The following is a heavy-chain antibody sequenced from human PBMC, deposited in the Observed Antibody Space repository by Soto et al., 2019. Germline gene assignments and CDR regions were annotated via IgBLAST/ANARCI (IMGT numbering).Heavy chain of an antibody. D-gene: IGHD2-15*01. CDR2: ISYDGSNK. V-gene: IGHV3-30*18. J-gene: IGHJ4*02. CDR1: GFTFSSYG. CDR3: AKSLGGGSAY. Sequence: QVQLVESGGGVVQPGRSLRLSCAASGFTFSSYGMHWVRQAPGKGLEWVAVISYDGSNKYYADSVKGRFTISRDNSKNTLYLQMKSLRAEDTAVYYCAKSLGGGSAYWGQGTLVTVSS.